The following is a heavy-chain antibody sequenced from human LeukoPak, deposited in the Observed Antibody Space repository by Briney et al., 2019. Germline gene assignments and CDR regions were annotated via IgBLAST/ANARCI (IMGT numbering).Heavy chain of an antibody. Sequence: ASVKVSCKASGYTFTGYYIHWVRQAPGQGLEWMGRINPNSGDTNYAQKFQGRVTMTRDTSISTAYMELSSLRSDDTAVYYCARDPPPHSSSYWGSYSYYYIDVWGKGTTVTVSS. CDR1: GYTFTGYY. V-gene: IGHV1-2*06. CDR3: ARDPPPHSSSYWGSYSYYYIDV. J-gene: IGHJ6*03. CDR2: INPNSGDT. D-gene: IGHD3-22*01.